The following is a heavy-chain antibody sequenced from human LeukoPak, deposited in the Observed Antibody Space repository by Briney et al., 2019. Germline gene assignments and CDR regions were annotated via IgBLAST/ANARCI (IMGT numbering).Heavy chain of an antibody. CDR3: ARQNSNWFDP. D-gene: IGHD2/OR15-2a*01. CDR1: GGTFSSYA. V-gene: IGHV1-2*06. Sequence: ASVKVSCKASGGTFSSYAISWVRQAPGQGLEWMGRINPNSGGTNYAQKFQGRVTLTGDTSISTIYMELSRLRSDDTAVYYCARQNSNWFDPWGQGTLVTVSS. J-gene: IGHJ5*02. CDR2: INPNSGGT.